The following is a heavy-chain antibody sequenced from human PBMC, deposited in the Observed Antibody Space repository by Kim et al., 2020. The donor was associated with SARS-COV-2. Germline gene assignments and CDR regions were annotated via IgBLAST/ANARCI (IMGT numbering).Heavy chain of an antibody. J-gene: IGHJ6*02. Sequence: SVKVSCKASGGTFSSYAISWVRQAPGQGLEWMGRIIPILGIANYAQKFQGRVTITADKSTSTAYMELSSLRSEDTAVYYCASPKIGQGKTSYGGNRRDYYYYGMDVWGQGTTVTVSS. D-gene: IGHD4-17*01. CDR3: ASPKIGQGKTSYGGNRRDYYYYGMDV. CDR1: GGTFSSYA. V-gene: IGHV1-69*04. CDR2: IIPILGIA.